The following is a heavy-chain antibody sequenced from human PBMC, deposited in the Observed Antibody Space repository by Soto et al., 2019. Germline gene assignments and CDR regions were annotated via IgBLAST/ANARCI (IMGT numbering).Heavy chain of an antibody. Sequence: SETLSLTCTVSGGSISSGGYYWSWIRQHPGKGLEWIGYIYYSGSTYYNPSLKSRVTMSVDTSKNQFSLKLSSVTAADTAVYYWARYDVCSGYCGYWGQGTPVTVSS. V-gene: IGHV4-31*03. D-gene: IGHD3-3*01. CDR3: ARYDVCSGYCGY. CDR2: IYYSGST. CDR1: GGSISSGGYY. J-gene: IGHJ4*02.